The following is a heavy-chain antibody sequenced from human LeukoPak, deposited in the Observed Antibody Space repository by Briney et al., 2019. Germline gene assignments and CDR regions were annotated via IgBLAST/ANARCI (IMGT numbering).Heavy chain of an antibody. CDR2: IIPFLGIT. Sequence: SVKVSCKASGGTFSYYTISWVRQAPGQGLEWMGRIIPFLGITNYAQKFQGRVTITADKSTSTAYMELSSLRSEDTAVYYCARATSEIPAAALTGSKYFYYYYMDVWDKGTTVTVSS. V-gene: IGHV1-69*02. D-gene: IGHD2-2*01. CDR1: GGTFSYYT. CDR3: ARATSEIPAAALTGSKYFYYYYMDV. J-gene: IGHJ6*03.